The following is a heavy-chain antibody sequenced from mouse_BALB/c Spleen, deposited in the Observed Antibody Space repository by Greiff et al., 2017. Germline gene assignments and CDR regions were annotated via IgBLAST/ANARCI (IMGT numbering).Heavy chain of an antibody. CDR3: ARRNYYGSSSYAMDY. D-gene: IGHD1-1*01. CDR1: GYAFSSYW. CDR2: IYPGDGDT. V-gene: IGHV1-80*01. J-gene: IGHJ4*01. Sequence: VQLQQSGAELVRPGSSVKISCKASGYAFSSYWMNWVKPRPGQGLEWIGQIYPGDGDTNYNGKFKGKATLTADKSSSTAYMQLSSLTSEDSAVYFCARRNYYGSSSYAMDYWGQGTSVTVSS.